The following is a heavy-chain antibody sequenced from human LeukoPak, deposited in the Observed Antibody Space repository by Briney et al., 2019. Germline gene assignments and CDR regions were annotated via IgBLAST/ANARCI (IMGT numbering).Heavy chain of an antibody. J-gene: IGHJ4*02. CDR1: GFTFSTYS. D-gene: IGHD5-18*01. CDR2: ISSSGSTI. Sequence: GGSLRLSCAASGFTFSTYSMHWVRQAPGKGLEWVSYISSSGSTIYYADSVKGRFTISRDNSKNTLYLQMNSLRAEDTAVYYCAKGGRYSYGYMGYFDYWGQGTLVTVSS. V-gene: IGHV3-48*01. CDR3: AKGGRYSYGYMGYFDY.